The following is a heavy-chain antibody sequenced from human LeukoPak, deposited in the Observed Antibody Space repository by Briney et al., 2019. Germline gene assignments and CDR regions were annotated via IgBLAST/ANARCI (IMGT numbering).Heavy chain of an antibody. CDR2: INHSGST. Sequence: SETLSLTCAVYGGSFSGYYWSWIRQPPGKGLEWIGGINHSGSTNYNPSLKSRVTMSIDTSKNQFSLKLTSVTAADTAVYYCARGSSSWLIRFDYWGQGILVTVSS. J-gene: IGHJ4*02. D-gene: IGHD6-13*01. CDR1: GGSFSGYY. V-gene: IGHV4-34*01. CDR3: ARGSSSWLIRFDY.